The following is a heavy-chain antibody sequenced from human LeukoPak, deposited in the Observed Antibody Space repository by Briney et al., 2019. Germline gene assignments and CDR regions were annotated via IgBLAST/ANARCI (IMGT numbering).Heavy chain of an antibody. CDR1: GYTFTNYD. D-gene: IGHD2-15*01. CDR3: ARRSVGYSFDP. Sequence: ASVKVSCKASGYTFTNYDIHWVRQATGQGLEWMGWVNPKSGNLGYAQKFQSRVTMTRNTSISTAYMVLSSLTSEDTAVYYCARRSVGYSFDPWGQGTPVTVSS. V-gene: IGHV1-8*01. J-gene: IGHJ5*02. CDR2: VNPKSGNL.